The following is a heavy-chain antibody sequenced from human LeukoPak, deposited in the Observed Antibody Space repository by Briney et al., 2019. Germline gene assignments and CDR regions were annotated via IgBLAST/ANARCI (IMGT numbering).Heavy chain of an antibody. J-gene: IGHJ4*02. CDR2: INHSGST. D-gene: IGHD3-10*01. V-gene: IGHV4-34*01. CDR1: GGSFSGYY. CDR3: ARESYYGSGSYRYDY. Sequence: PSETLSLTCAVYGGSFSGYYWRWSWIRQPPGKGLEWIGEINHSGSTNYNPSLESRVTVSVDTSKNQFSLKLSSVTAADTAVYYCARESYYGSGSYRYDYWGQGTLVTVSS.